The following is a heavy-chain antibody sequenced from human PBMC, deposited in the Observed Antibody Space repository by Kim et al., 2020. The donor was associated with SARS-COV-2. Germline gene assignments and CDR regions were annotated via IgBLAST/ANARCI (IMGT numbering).Heavy chain of an antibody. V-gene: IGHV3-74*01. CDR1: GFIFSVHY. Sequence: GGSLRLSCVGCGFIFSVHYMHWVRQAPGKGLEWVSRIQSDGTITGYADSVQGRFTISRDNAKNTLYLQMNRLRVEDTAVYYCVTSPLEVHDWGQGTLVTVSS. CDR3: VTSPLEVHD. J-gene: IGHJ4*02. CDR2: IQSDGTIT.